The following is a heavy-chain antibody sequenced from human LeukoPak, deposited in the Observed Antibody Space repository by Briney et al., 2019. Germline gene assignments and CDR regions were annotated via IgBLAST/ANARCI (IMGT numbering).Heavy chain of an antibody. CDR3: ARTTGAITMVRGVIITRGNWFDP. D-gene: IGHD3-10*01. V-gene: IGHV1-2*02. CDR2: INPNSGGT. CDR1: GYTFTGYH. J-gene: IGHJ5*02. Sequence: ASVTVSCKASGYTFTGYHMHWVRPAPGQGLEWMGWINPNSGGTNYAQKFQGRVIMTRDTSISTAYMELSRLRSDDTAVYYCARTTGAITMVRGVIITRGNWFDPWGQGTLVTVSS.